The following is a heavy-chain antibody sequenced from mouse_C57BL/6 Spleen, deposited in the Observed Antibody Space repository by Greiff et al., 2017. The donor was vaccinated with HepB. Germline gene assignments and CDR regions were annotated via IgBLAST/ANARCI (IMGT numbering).Heavy chain of an antibody. J-gene: IGHJ2*01. CDR1: GYTFTSYW. V-gene: IGHV1-61*01. CDR2: IYPSDGDT. Sequence: VQLQQSGAELVRPGSSVKLSCKASGYTFTSYWMDWVKQRPGQGLEWIGNIYPSDGDTNYNQKFKGKATLTADKSSSTAYMQLSSLTSEDSAVYYCAREGTGNFDDWGQGTTVTVSS. D-gene: IGHD4-1*01. CDR3: AREGTGNFDD.